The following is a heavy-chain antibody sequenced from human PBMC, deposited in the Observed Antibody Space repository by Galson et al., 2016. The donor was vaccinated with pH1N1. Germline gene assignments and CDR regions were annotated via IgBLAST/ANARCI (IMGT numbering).Heavy chain of an antibody. Sequence: QSGAEVKQSGESLQISCKSSGYVFSNFWIGWVRQVPGKGLEWMGIIYPGDSDTRYSPSFQGLVTISVDKSISTAYLQWSSLKASDTAMYFCARGSPFGIFFGMDVWGQGTTVTVAS. J-gene: IGHJ6*02. CDR3: ARGSPFGIFFGMDV. CDR1: GYVFSNFW. D-gene: IGHD3-16*01. V-gene: IGHV5-51*03. CDR2: IYPGDSDT.